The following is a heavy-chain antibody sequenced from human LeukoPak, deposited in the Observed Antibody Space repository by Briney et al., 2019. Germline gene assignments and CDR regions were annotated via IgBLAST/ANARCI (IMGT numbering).Heavy chain of an antibody. CDR1: GFTFSSYW. V-gene: IGHV3-74*01. D-gene: IGHD6-13*01. CDR3: AKEGYSSSWSL. J-gene: IGHJ4*02. CDR2: INSDGSST. Sequence: PGGSLRLSCAASGFTFSSYWMHWVRQAPGKGLVWVSRINSDGSSTSYADSVKGRFTISRDNAKNTLYLQMNSLRAEDTAVYYCAKEGYSSSWSLWGQGTLVTVSS.